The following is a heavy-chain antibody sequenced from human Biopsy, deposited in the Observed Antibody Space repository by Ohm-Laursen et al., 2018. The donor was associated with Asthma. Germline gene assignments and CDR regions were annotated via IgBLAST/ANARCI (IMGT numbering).Heavy chain of an antibody. CDR2: IYSGGTS. CDR1: GFAVSRDH. V-gene: IGHV3-53*01. J-gene: IGHJ4*02. CDR3: ARGDSSNWSHYYFDY. Sequence: SLRLSCAASGFAVSRDHMFWVRQAPGKGLEWVSVIYSGGTSHTADSVRGRFTISRDNPENTLYLQMSSLGAEDTAIYYCARGDSSNWSHYYFDYWGQGTLVTVSS. D-gene: IGHD3-22*01.